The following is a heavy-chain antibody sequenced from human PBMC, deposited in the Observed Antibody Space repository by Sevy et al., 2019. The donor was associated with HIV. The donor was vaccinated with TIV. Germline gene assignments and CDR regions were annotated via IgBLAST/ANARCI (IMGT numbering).Heavy chain of an antibody. CDR3: ARHRSADYEAWFDP. CDR2: ISYSGST. D-gene: IGHD4-17*01. J-gene: IGHJ5*02. CDR1: GGSISSYY. V-gene: IGHV4-59*08. Sequence: SETLSLTCTVSGGSISSYYWSWFRQPPGKGLEWIGYISYSGSTNDNPSFRSRVTISIDTSKNQFFLKVTSVTAADTAVYYCARHRSADYEAWFDPWGRGTPVTVSS.